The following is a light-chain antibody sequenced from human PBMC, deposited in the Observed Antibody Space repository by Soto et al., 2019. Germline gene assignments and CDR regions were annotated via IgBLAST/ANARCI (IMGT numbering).Light chain of an antibody. CDR1: QSVSTSD. CDR2: GAS. CDR3: QQYNNWPPLT. Sequence: EIVLTQSPGTLSLSPGERATLSCRPSQSVSTSDLAWYQQKPCQSPRLLIYGASTRATGIPARFSGSGSGTEFTLTISSLQSEDFAVYYCQQYNNWPPLTFGGGTKVDIK. J-gene: IGKJ4*01. V-gene: IGKV3-15*01.